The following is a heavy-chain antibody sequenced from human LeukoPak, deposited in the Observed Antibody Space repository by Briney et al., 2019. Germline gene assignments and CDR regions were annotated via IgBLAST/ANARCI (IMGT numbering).Heavy chain of an antibody. V-gene: IGHV3-30*18. Sequence: GGSLRLSCAASGFTFSSYGMHWVRQAPGEGLEWVAVISYDGSNKYYADSVKGRFIISRDNSKNTLYLQMNSLRAEDTAVYYCAKLSMGATVDYWGQGTLVTASS. J-gene: IGHJ4*02. CDR1: GFTFSSYG. CDR3: AKLSMGATVDY. D-gene: IGHD1-26*01. CDR2: ISYDGSNK.